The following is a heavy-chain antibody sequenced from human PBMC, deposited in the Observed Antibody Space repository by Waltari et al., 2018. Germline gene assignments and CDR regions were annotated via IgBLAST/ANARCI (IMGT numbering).Heavy chain of an antibody. Sequence: QVQLVQSGAEVKTPGPSVTVACRAAGYTFTGYYMHWGRQAPGKGLEWMGRINPNSGGTNYAQKFQGRVTMTRDTSISTAYMELSRLRSDDTAVYYCARDRGTTSQNPWGQGTLVTVSS. CDR2: INPNSGGT. V-gene: IGHV1-2*06. CDR3: ARDRGTTSQNP. D-gene: IGHD1-1*01. CDR1: GYTFTGYY. J-gene: IGHJ4*02.